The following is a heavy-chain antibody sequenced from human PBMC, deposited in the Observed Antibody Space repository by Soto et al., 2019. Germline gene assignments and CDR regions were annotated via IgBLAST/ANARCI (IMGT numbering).Heavy chain of an antibody. Sequence: PSETLSLTCTVSGGSISSGGYYWTWIRQPPGKGLEWIGYIYYSGSTYYNPSLKSRVTISVDTSKNQFSLKLSSVTAADTAVYYCARAYYDILTDAWFDPWGQGTQVTVSS. D-gene: IGHD3-9*01. V-gene: IGHV4-30-4*01. CDR1: GGSISSGGYY. CDR2: IYYSGST. J-gene: IGHJ5*02. CDR3: ARAYYDILTDAWFDP.